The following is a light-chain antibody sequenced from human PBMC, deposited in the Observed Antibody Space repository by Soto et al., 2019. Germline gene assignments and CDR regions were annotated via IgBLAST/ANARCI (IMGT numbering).Light chain of an antibody. V-gene: IGKV3-20*01. J-gene: IGKJ4*02. Sequence: ELVLTQSPGTLSLSPGERATLSCRASQSVSSSYLAWYQQKPGQAPRLLIYGASSRATGIPDRFSGSGSGTDFTLTISRLEPEDFAVYYCHQYGSSHLTFGGGTKVEIK. CDR2: GAS. CDR1: QSVSSSY. CDR3: HQYGSSHLT.